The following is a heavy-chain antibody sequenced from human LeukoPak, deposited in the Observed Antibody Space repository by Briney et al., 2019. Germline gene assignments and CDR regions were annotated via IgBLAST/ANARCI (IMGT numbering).Heavy chain of an antibody. D-gene: IGHD3-22*01. V-gene: IGHV3-21*01. CDR1: GFTFSSYS. J-gene: IGHJ4*02. CDR2: ISSSSSYI. Sequence: KPGGSLRLSCAASGFTFSSYSMNWVRQAPGKGLEWVSSISSSSSYIYYADSVKGRFTISRDNAKNSLYLQMNSLRAEDTAVYYCAREQVVASGLDYWGQGTLVTVSS. CDR3: AREQVVASGLDY.